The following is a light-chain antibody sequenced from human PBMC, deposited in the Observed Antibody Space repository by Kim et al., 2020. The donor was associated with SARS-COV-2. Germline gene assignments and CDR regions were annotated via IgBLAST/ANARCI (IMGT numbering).Light chain of an antibody. V-gene: IGLV2-8*01. CDR2: EVS. CDR1: SSDVGGYNY. Sequence: QSALTQPPSASGSPGQSVTISCTGTSSDVGGYNYVSWYQQHPGKAPKLMIYEVSKRPSGVPDRFSGSKSGNTASLTVSGLHAEDEADYYCSSYAGSNYVVFGGGTKVTVL. J-gene: IGLJ2*01. CDR3: SSYAGSNYVV.